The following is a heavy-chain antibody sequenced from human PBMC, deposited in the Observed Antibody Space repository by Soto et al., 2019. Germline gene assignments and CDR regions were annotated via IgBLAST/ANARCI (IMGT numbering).Heavy chain of an antibody. CDR2: ISDDGSNK. CDR3: VKLKTMGGNDYTFDQ. J-gene: IGHJ4*02. D-gene: IGHD5-12*01. Sequence: QVQLVESGGGVVRPGRSLRLSCAASGFTFSTYGMHWVRQAPGTGLECVAVISDDGSNKYYIDSVRGRVTISRDNSENTLYLQMTSRRAEDTSVYYCVKLKTMGGNDYTFDQWCQGTLVTVSS. V-gene: IGHV3-30*18. CDR1: GFTFSTYG.